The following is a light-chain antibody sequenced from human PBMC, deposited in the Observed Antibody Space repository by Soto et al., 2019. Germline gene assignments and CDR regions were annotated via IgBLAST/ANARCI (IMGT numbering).Light chain of an antibody. Sequence: DIVLTQSPATLSLSPGARATLSCGASQSVTTTYLAWYQQKPGLAPRLLIYGASRRAPGISDRCTVGGSGPDFLLTIGRLWLKVLAFYYCRQVGISPWTFGEGT. V-gene: IGKV3D-20*01. J-gene: IGKJ1*01. CDR1: QSVTTTY. CDR3: RQVGISPWT. CDR2: GAS.